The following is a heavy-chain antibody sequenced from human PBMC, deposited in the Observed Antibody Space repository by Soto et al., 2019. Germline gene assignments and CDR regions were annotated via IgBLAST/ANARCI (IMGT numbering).Heavy chain of an antibody. J-gene: IGHJ4*02. Sequence: ASVKVSCKASGYTFTTYAMHWVRLAPGQRLEWMGWINAGNGATKYSQDFQDRVTIARDTSANTAFMELSSLTSEDTAVYYCARGSAAAGPYYFEYWAQGTLVPVSS. V-gene: IGHV1-3*01. D-gene: IGHD6-13*01. CDR2: INAGNGAT. CDR1: GYTFTTYA. CDR3: ARGSAAAGPYYFEY.